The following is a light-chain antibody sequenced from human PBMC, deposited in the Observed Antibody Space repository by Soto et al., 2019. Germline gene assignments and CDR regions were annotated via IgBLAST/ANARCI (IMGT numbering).Light chain of an antibody. CDR1: SGHSSYI. V-gene: IGLV4-60*02. J-gene: IGLJ3*02. CDR2: LEGSGSY. CDR3: ETWDSNTWV. Sequence: QLVLTQSSSASVSLGSSVRLTCSLSSGHSSYIIAWHQQQPGKAPRYLMKLEGSGSYNKGSGVPDRFSGSSSGADRYLTISNLQFEDEAAYFCETWDSNTWVFGGGTKLTAL.